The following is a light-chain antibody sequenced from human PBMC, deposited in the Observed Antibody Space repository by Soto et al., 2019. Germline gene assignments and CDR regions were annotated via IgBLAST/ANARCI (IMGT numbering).Light chain of an antibody. CDR1: QNIDTY. J-gene: IGKJ1*01. CDR3: LQYKDYWT. V-gene: IGKV1-39*01. CDR2: AGP. Sequence: IQLTPSPSTVSASVGDSVAIPCRTSQNIDTYLNWYQLKPGKAPKLLLSAGPGFQGEVPPNFSGSGSGRDFTLTSSVLQPEDFATYYCLQYKDYWTLGQGTKVDIK.